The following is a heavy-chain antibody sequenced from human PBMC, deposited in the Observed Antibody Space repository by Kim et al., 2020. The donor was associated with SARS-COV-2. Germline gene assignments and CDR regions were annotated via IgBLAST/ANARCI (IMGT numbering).Heavy chain of an antibody. CDR1: GGSFSGYY. CDR2: INHSGST. V-gene: IGHV4-34*01. Sequence: SEILSLTCAVYGGSFSGYYWSWIRQPPGKGLEWIGEINHSGSTNYNPSLKSRVTISVDTSKNQFSLKLSSVTAADTAVYYCARGRFHYGYWGQGTLVTVSS. CDR3: ARGRFHYGY. D-gene: IGHD3-16*01. J-gene: IGHJ4*02.